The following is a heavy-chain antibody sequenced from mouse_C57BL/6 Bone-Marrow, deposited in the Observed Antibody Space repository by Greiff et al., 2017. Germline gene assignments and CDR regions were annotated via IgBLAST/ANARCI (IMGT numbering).Heavy chain of an antibody. CDR3: ARESIYYGNYVGFAY. CDR2: IYPGSGST. CDR1: GYTLTSYW. D-gene: IGHD2-1*01. Sequence: VQLQQPGAELVKPGASVKMSCKASGYTLTSYWITWVKQRPGQGLEWIGDIYPGSGSTNYNEKFKSKATLTVDTSSSTAYMQLSSLTSEDSAVYYCARESIYYGNYVGFAYWGQGTLVTVSA. J-gene: IGHJ3*01. V-gene: IGHV1-55*01.